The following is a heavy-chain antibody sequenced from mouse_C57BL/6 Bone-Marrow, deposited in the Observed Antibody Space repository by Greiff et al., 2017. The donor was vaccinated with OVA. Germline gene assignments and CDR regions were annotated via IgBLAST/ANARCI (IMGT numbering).Heavy chain of an antibody. CDR3: ARRGGGGLRY. D-gene: IGHD1-1*01. J-gene: IGHJ3*01. V-gene: IGHV1-9*01. Sequence: QVQLQQSGAELMKPGASVKLSCKATGYTFTGYWIEWVKQRPGHGLEWIGEILPGSGSTNYNEKFKGKATFTADTSSNPAYMQRSSRTTEDSAGEYWARRGGGGLRYWGQGTLVTVSA. CDR1: GYTFTGYW. CDR2: ILPGSGST.